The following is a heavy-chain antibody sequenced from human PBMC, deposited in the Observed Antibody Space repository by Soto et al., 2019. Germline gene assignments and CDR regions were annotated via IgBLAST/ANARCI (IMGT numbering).Heavy chain of an antibody. J-gene: IGHJ3*02. CDR1: GFTFSSYS. V-gene: IGHV3-21*01. Sequence: PGGSLRLSCAASGFTFSSYSMNWVRQAPGKGLEWVSSISSSSSYIYYADSVKDRFTISRDNAKNSLYLQMNSLRAEDTAVYYCARDHGHFYDYVWGSYREDDAFDIWGQGTMVTVSS. CDR3: ARDHGHFYDYVWGSYREDDAFDI. D-gene: IGHD3-16*02. CDR2: ISSSSSYI.